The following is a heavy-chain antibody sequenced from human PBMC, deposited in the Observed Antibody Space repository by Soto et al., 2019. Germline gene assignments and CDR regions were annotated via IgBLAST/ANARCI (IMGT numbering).Heavy chain of an antibody. V-gene: IGHV3-30*18. CDR2: ISYDGSNK. CDR3: ANQHSSYAPVGDY. D-gene: IGHD2-2*01. CDR1: GFTFSSYG. Sequence: QVQLVESGGGVVQPGRSLRLSCAASGFTFSSYGMHWVRQAPGKGLEWVAVISYDGSNKYYADSVKGRFTISRDNSKNTLYLQMNSLRAEDTAVYYCANQHSSYAPVGDYWGQGTLVTVSS. J-gene: IGHJ4*02.